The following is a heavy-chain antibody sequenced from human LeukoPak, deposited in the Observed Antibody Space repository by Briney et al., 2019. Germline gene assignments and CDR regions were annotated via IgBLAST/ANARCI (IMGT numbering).Heavy chain of an antibody. CDR3: ARGEKRITIFGVVINPHPQFDY. V-gene: IGHV4-34*01. J-gene: IGHJ4*02. CDR1: GGSFSGYY. D-gene: IGHD3-3*01. Sequence: SETLSLTCAVYGGSFSGYYWSWIRQPPGKGLEWIGEINHSGSTNYDPSLKSRVTISVDTSKNQFSLKLSSVTAADTAVYYCARGEKRITIFGVVINPHPQFDYWGQGTLVTVSS. CDR2: INHSGST.